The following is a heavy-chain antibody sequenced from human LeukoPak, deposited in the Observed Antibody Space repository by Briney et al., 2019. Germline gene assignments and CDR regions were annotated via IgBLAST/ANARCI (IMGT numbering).Heavy chain of an antibody. D-gene: IGHD3-10*01. Sequence: SETLSLTCTVSGGSISSYYWSWIRQPAGKGLEWVGRIYRTGTTTYNPSLKSRVTISIDTSKNQFFLKLSFVTAADTAVYYCARWAPYGSGRPLDYWGQGTLVTVSS. CDR3: ARWAPYGSGRPLDY. V-gene: IGHV4-4*07. CDR1: GGSISSYY. J-gene: IGHJ4*02. CDR2: IYRTGTT.